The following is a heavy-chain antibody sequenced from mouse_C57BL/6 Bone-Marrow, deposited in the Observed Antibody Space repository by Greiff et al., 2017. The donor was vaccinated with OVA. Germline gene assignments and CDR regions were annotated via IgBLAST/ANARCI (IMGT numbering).Heavy chain of an antibody. CDR3: ALNWDKGMDD. Sequence: FQLQQSGAELARPGASVKLSCKASGYTFTSYGISWVKQRTGQGLEWIGEIYPRSGNTYYNEKFKGKATLTADKSSSTAYMELRSLTSEDSAVYFCALNWDKGMDDWGQGTSVTVSS. D-gene: IGHD4-1*01. CDR1: GYTFTSYG. CDR2: IYPRSGNT. V-gene: IGHV1-81*01. J-gene: IGHJ4*01.